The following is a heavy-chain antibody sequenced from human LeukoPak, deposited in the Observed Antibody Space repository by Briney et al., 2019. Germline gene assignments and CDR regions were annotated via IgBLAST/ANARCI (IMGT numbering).Heavy chain of an antibody. Sequence: PGGSLRLSCAASGFTVSSNYMSWVRQAPGKGLEWVAGIKYDGNDKYYGDSVEGRFSISRDNSKNTLFLQMNSLRAEDTAVYYCARQVGSTRYYFDSWGQGTLVTVSS. CDR1: GFTVSSNY. CDR2: IKYDGNDK. J-gene: IGHJ4*02. CDR3: ARQVGSTRYYFDS. D-gene: IGHD1-26*01. V-gene: IGHV3-33*08.